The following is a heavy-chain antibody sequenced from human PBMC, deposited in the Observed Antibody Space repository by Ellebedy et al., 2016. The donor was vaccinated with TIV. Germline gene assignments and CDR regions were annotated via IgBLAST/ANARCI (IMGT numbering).Heavy chain of an antibody. Sequence: SQTLSLTCVISRDSVSTDIGWNWIRQSPSRGLEWLGRTYYRSKWNNDYAVSLKSRITINPDTSKNLFSLQLNSVTPEETAVYYCARGWFGSGMGVWGQGTTVTVSS. V-gene: IGHV6-1*01. CDR2: TYYRSKWNN. CDR1: RDSVSTDIG. J-gene: IGHJ6*02. CDR3: ARGWFGSGMGV. D-gene: IGHD3-10*01.